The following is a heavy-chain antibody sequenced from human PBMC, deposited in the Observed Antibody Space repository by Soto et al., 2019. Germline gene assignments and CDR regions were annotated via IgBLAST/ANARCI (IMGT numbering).Heavy chain of an antibody. CDR1: GDSISSHY. CDR2: VYYSGST. V-gene: IGHV4-59*08. J-gene: IGHJ6*03. CDR3: ARSYYDFWSGDYYYYMDV. Sequence: QVQLQESGPGLVKPSETLSLTCTVSGDSISSHYWSWIRQPPGKGLEWIGYVYYSGSTNYNPSLKSRVPISIDTPKSQFSLKLSSVTAADTAVYYCARSYYDFWSGDYYYYMDVWGKGTTVTVSS. D-gene: IGHD3-3*01.